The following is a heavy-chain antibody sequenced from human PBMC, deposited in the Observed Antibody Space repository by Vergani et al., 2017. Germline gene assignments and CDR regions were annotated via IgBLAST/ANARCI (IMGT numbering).Heavy chain of an antibody. D-gene: IGHD4-11*01. CDR1: GGSFTSYH. V-gene: IGHV4-34*01. J-gene: IGHJ6*03. Sequence: QVQLQQWGGGLLKPSETLSLTCVVNGGSFTSYHWTWIRQSPGEGLEWVGDINHTGRPDYNPSLKSRRPMSVDKSRNQFSLTLNSGTATDTAIYFCARVNTETNGHLYYYYYMDVWGQGTAVTVS. CDR2: INHTGRP. CDR3: ARVNTETNGHLYYYYYMDV.